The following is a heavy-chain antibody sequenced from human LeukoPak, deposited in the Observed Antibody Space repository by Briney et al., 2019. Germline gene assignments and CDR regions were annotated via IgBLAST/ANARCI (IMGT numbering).Heavy chain of an antibody. J-gene: IGHJ1*01. V-gene: IGHV3-23*01. CDR3: AKYFASGSYYKLPH. D-gene: IGHD3-10*01. Sequence: GGSLRLSCAASGFTLSSYAMSWVRQAPGKGLEWVSTISGSGAYTYYAVSVKGRFTISRDNSKNTLYLQMNSLRAEDTAVYYCAKYFASGSYYKLPHWGQGTLVTVSS. CDR1: GFTLSSYA. CDR2: ISGSGAYT.